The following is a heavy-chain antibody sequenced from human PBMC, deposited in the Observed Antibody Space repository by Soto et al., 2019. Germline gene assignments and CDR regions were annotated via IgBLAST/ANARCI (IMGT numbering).Heavy chain of an antibody. CDR3: GRRPTMDHDAFDI. Sequence: QVQLQESGPGLVKPSQTLSLTCTVSGGSISSGDYYWSWIRQPPGKGLEWIGYIYYSGSTYYNPSLKSRGTISVDASKNQFSLKLSSVTAADTAVYFCGRRPTMDHDAFDIWGQGTMVTVSS. V-gene: IGHV4-30-4*01. CDR1: GGSISSGDYY. CDR2: IYYSGST. D-gene: IGHD3-10*01. J-gene: IGHJ3*02.